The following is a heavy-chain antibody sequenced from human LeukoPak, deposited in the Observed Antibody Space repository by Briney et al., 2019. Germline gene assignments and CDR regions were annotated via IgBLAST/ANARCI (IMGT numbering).Heavy chain of an antibody. J-gene: IGHJ4*02. CDR1: GYIFNSYW. D-gene: IGHD6-19*01. V-gene: IGHV5-51*01. CDR2: IYPVDSDT. CDR3: ARQSITVSGTFDY. Sequence: GESLKISCKGSGYIFNSYWIGWVRQMPGKGLEWMGIIYPVDSDTRYSPSFQDQVTISADKSISTAYLQWSSLKASDTAMYYCARQSITVSGTFDYWGQGTLVTVSS.